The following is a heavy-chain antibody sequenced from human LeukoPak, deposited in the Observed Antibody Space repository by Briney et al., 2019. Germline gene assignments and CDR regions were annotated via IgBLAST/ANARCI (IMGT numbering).Heavy chain of an antibody. V-gene: IGHV3-21*01. CDR2: ISCSSSYI. CDR3: ARFRASCYDY. D-gene: IGHD2-2*01. J-gene: IGHJ4*02. CDR1: GFTFSSYS. Sequence: GGCLRLSCAASGFTFSSYSMNWVRQAPGKGLEWVSSISCSSSYIYYADSVKGRFTISRDNAKNSLYLQMNSLRAEDTAVYYCARFRASCYDYWGQGTLVTVSS.